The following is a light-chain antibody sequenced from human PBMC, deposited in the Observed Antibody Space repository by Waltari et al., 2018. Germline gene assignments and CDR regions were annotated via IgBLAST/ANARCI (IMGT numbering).Light chain of an antibody. J-gene: IGKJ4*01. CDR3: QQYYSNEVT. CDR2: WAS. Sequence: DIVMTQSPDSLAVSLGERATVNCKSSQSVLFSSDNKNYLAWYQQKPGQPPKVLIYWASTRESGVPDRFSGGGSGTDFTLTISSLQAEDVAVYYCQQYYSNEVTFGGGTKVEIK. V-gene: IGKV4-1*01. CDR1: QSVLFSSDNKNY.